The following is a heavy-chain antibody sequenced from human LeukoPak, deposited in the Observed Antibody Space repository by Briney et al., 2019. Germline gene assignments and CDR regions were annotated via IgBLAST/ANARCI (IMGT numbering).Heavy chain of an antibody. V-gene: IGHV3-21*01. CDR2: ISSSSSYI. J-gene: IGHJ4*02. CDR1: GFTFSSYS. D-gene: IGHD3-3*01. CDR3: ARINTTNYDFWSGYYSTVYYFDY. Sequence: PGGSLRLSCAASGFTFSSYSMNWVRQAPGKGLEWGSSISSSSSYIYYADSVKGRFTISRDNAKNSLYLQMNSLRAEDTAVYYCARINTTNYDFWSGYYSTVYYFDYWGQGTLVTVSS.